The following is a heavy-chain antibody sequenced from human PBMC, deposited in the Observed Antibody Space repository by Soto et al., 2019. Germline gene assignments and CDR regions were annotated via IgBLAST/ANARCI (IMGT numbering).Heavy chain of an antibody. CDR3: ARGEYYYDSSGYLLDY. CDR1: GGSISSGDYY. Sequence: QVQLRESGPGLVKPSQTLSLTCTVSGGSISSGDYYWSWIRQPPGKGLEWIGYIYYSGSTYYNPSLKSRVTISVDTSKNQFSLKLSSVTAADTAVYYCARGEYYYDSSGYLLDYWGQGTLVTVSS. J-gene: IGHJ4*02. CDR2: IYYSGST. V-gene: IGHV4-30-4*01. D-gene: IGHD3-22*01.